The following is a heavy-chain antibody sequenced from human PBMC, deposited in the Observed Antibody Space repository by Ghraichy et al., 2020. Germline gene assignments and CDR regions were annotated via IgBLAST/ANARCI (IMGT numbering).Heavy chain of an antibody. CDR2: ISSTSSYI. D-gene: IGHD6-13*01. V-gene: IGHV3-21*01. J-gene: IGHJ4*02. CDR1: GFTFSSYS. CDR3: ARAGIEALLAISGY. Sequence: GGSLRLSCAASGFTFSSYSMNWVRQAPGKGLEWVSSISSTSSYIYYADSVKGRFTISRDNAKNSLYLQMNSLRAEDTAVYYCARAGIEALLAISGYWGQGTLVTVSA.